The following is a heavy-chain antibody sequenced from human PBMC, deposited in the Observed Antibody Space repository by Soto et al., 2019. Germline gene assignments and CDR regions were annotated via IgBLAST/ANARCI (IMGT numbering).Heavy chain of an antibody. CDR3: ARDSGRDGYNCLDY. D-gene: IGHD5-12*01. Sequence: ASVKVSCKASGGTFSSYAISWVRQAPGQGLEWMGGIIPIFGTANYAQKFQGRVTITADESTSTAYMELSSLRSEDTAVYYCARDSGRDGYNCLDYWGQGTLVTVSS. CDR2: IIPIFGTA. J-gene: IGHJ4*02. CDR1: GGTFSSYA. V-gene: IGHV1-69*13.